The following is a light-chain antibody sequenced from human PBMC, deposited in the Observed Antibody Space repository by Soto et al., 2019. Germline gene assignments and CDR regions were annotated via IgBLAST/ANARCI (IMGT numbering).Light chain of an antibody. CDR1: QGISDY. J-gene: IGKJ3*01. CDR3: QNYSGAPFT. V-gene: IGKV1-27*01. CDR2: AAS. Sequence: DIQMTQSPSSLSAFLGDRVTITCRASQGISDYLVWYQQKPGKVPKLLIYAASTLQSGVPPRFSGTGSGTDFTLTISSLQPEDVATYYCQNYSGAPFTFGPGTKVDI.